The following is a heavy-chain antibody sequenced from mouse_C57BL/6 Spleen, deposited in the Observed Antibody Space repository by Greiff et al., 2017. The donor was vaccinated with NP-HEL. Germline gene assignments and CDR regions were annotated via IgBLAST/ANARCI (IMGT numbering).Heavy chain of an antibody. J-gene: IGHJ2*01. CDR1: GYTFTSYD. D-gene: IGHD4-1*01. CDR3: ARWELGRFFDY. Sequence: VQLQQSGPELVKPGASVKLSCKASGYTFTSYDINWVKQRPGKGLEWIGWIYPRDCSTKYNEKFKGKATLTVDTSSSTAYMELHSLTSEDSAVYFCARWELGRFFDYWGQGTTLTVSS. CDR2: IYPRDCST. V-gene: IGHV1-85*01.